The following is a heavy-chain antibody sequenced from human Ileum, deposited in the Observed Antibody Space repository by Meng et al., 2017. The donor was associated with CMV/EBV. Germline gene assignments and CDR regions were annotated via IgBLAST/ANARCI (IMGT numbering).Heavy chain of an antibody. V-gene: IGHV3-74*01. Sequence: GESLKISCAASGFTFSNYWMHWVRQDPGKGLVWVARIKGDGTSTGYVDSVKGRFTISRDNAKNTLYLQMNNLRAEDTAVFYCVRDGVGAPPFDYWGQGTLVTVSS. D-gene: IGHD1-26*01. CDR2: IKGDGTST. CDR3: VRDGVGAPPFDY. J-gene: IGHJ4*02. CDR1: GFTFSNYW.